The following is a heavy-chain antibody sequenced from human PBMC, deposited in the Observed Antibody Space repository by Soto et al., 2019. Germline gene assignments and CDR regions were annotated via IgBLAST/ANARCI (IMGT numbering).Heavy chain of an antibody. J-gene: IGHJ5*02. CDR1: GFSFSSHG. CDR3: AKEHLPTTITTPGFDP. V-gene: IGHV3-30*18. D-gene: IGHD4-17*01. CDR2: ISYDGNNK. Sequence: QVQLVGSGGGVVQPGRSLRLSCEASGFSFSSHGMHWVRQAPGKGLEWLAVISYDGNNKYYADSVKGRFSISRDNYKNTLYLQMNSPRAEHTAVYYCAKEHLPTTITTPGFDPWGQGTLVTVSS.